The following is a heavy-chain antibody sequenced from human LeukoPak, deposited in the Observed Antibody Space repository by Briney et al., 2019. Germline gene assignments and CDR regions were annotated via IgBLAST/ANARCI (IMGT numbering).Heavy chain of an antibody. V-gene: IGHV3-30*02. CDR2: IRYDGSNK. J-gene: IGHJ4*02. CDR3: AKDDLNWNHIDY. D-gene: IGHD1-14*01. CDR1: GFTFSSYG. Sequence: GGSLRLSCAASGFTFSSYGMHWVRQAPGKGLEWVAFIRYDGSNKYYADSVKGRFTISRDNSKNTLYVQMNSLRPEDTAVYYCAKDDLNWNHIDYWGQGTLVTVSS.